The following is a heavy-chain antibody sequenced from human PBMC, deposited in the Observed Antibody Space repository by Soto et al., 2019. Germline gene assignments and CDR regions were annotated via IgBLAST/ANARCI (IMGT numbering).Heavy chain of an antibody. Sequence: QVQLQQWGAGLLKPSETLSLTCAVYGGSFSGYYWSWIRQPPGKGLEWIGEINHSGSTNYNPSLKSRVTISVDASKNQFSLKLSSVTAADTAVYYCARGGGPSGTQKPWSFDYWGQGTLVTVSS. CDR2: INHSGST. J-gene: IGHJ4*02. V-gene: IGHV4-34*01. CDR1: GGSFSGYY. CDR3: ARGGGPSGTQKPWSFDY. D-gene: IGHD1-7*01.